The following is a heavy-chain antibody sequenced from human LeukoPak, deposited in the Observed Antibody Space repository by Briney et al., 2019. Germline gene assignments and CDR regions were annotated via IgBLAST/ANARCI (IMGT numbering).Heavy chain of an antibody. CDR1: GGSISSVSYF. CDR3: ARLSHYSDSSGYSLGSYYFDY. V-gene: IGHV4-39*01. CDR2: IYYSGST. J-gene: IGHJ4*02. D-gene: IGHD3-22*01. Sequence: SETLSLTCTVSGGSISSVSYFWGWVRQPLGKGPEWNENIYYSGSTYYNPSLKSRVTISVDPSKNQLSLKLTSVTAADTAVYYCARLSHYSDSSGYSLGSYYFDYWGQGTLVTVSS.